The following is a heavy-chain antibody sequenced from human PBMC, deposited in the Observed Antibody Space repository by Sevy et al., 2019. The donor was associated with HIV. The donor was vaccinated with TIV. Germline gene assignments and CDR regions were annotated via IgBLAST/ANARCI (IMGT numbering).Heavy chain of an antibody. CDR2: ISSSSSYI. D-gene: IGHD3-22*01. Sequence: EGSLRLSCAASGFTFSSYSMNWVRQAPGKGLEWVSSISSSSSYIYYADSVKGRFTISRDNAKNSLYLQMNSLRAEDTAVYYCASDLGSSGYYYSISYWGQGTLVTVSS. CDR3: ASDLGSSGYYYSISY. CDR1: GFTFSSYS. J-gene: IGHJ4*02. V-gene: IGHV3-21*01.